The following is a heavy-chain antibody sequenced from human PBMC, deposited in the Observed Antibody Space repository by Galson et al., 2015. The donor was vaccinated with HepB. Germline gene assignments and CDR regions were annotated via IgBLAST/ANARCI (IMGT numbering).Heavy chain of an antibody. CDR3: ARQHDTRGYYAY. CDR1: GGTFSRYA. Sequence: SVKVSCKASGGTFSRYAISWVRQAPGQGLEWMGGITPIFGPENYAQKFQGRVTITADESTRTAYMELRRLRSEDTAVYYCARQHDTRGYYAYWGQGTLVTVSS. D-gene: IGHD3-22*01. V-gene: IGHV1-69*13. CDR2: ITPIFGPE. J-gene: IGHJ4*02.